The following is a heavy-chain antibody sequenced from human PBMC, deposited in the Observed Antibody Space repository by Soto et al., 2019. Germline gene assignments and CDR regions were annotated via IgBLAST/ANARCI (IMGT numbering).Heavy chain of an antibody. D-gene: IGHD4-17*01. CDR1: GFTFGDYA. Sequence: PGGSLRLSCTASGFTFGDYAMSWVRQAPGKGPEWVGFIRSKAYGGTTEYAASVKGRFTISRDDSKSIAYLQMNSLKTEDTAVYYCTRVKADDYGDYMGSYYYYGMDVWGQGTTVTVSS. CDR2: IRSKAYGGTT. CDR3: TRVKADDYGDYMGSYYYYGMDV. J-gene: IGHJ6*02. V-gene: IGHV3-49*04.